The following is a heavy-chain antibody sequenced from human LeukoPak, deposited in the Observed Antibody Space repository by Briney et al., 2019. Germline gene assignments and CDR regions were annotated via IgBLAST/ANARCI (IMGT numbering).Heavy chain of an antibody. J-gene: IGHJ4*02. CDR3: AIWSGYALD. V-gene: IGHV4-59*01. CDR1: GGSISSYY. Sequence: PSETLSLTCTVSGGSISSYYWSWIRQPPGKGLEWIGYIYYSGSTNYNPSLKSRVTMSIDTPKNQFSLKLSAVTAANTAVYYCAIWSGYALDWGQGTLVTVSS. CDR2: IYYSGST. D-gene: IGHD2-2*01.